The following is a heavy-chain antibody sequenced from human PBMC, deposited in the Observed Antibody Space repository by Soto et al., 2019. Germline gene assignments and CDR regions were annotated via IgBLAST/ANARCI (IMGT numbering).Heavy chain of an antibody. J-gene: IGHJ6*02. CDR3: ARAGNEYGVDV. Sequence: TLSLTCTVSGGSISSYHWSWIRQSAGQGLEWIGRFYTNGISHYNPSLKSRLSMSADTSKNQLSLTLTSVTAAGTGVYYCARAGNEYGVDVWGQGTTVTVSS. CDR2: FYTNGIS. V-gene: IGHV4-4*07. CDR1: GGSISSYH. D-gene: IGHD3-10*01.